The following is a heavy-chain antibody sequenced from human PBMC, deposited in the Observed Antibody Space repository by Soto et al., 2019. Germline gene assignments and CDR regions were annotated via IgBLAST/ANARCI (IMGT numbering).Heavy chain of an antibody. CDR1: GGTFTSPA. CDR3: AGDVTLNYYDSTYYYYAMDV. D-gene: IGHD3-16*01. CDR2: IIPFFKGT. Sequence: GASVKGSCKASGGTFTSPAIRWGRPAPGQGVEVLGVIIPFFKGTNYAQKFQGRVTITADDSMTTVYMDLYDLSSEDTAVYYCAGDVTLNYYDSTYYYYAMDVWGQGTTVTV. J-gene: IGHJ6*02. V-gene: IGHV1-69*13.